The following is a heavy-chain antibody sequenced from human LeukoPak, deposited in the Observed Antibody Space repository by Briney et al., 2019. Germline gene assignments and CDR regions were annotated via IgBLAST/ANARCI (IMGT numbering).Heavy chain of an antibody. CDR2: IYYSGST. Sequence: SETLPLTCTVSGGSISSYYWSWIRQPPGKGLEWIGYIYYSGSTNYNPSLKSRVTISVDTSKNRFSLKLSSVTAADTAVYYCARDPIAAATHRASDYYYYYGMDVWGQGTTVTVSS. V-gene: IGHV4-59*01. CDR1: GGSISSYY. D-gene: IGHD6-13*01. J-gene: IGHJ6*02. CDR3: ARDPIAAATHRASDYYYYYGMDV.